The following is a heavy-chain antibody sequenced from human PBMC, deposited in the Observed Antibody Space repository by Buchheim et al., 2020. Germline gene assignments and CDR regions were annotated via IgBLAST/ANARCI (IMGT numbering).Heavy chain of an antibody. CDR2: IYYSGST. CDR3: ARDGEMATIVGRHWYFDL. J-gene: IGHJ2*01. CDR1: GGSISSYY. V-gene: IGHV4-59*01. Sequence: QVQLQESGPGLVKPSETLSLTCTVSGGSISSYYWSWIRQPPGKGLEWIGYIYYSGSTNYNPSLKSRVTISVDTSKNQFPLKLSSVTAADTAVYYCARDGEMATIVGRHWYFDLWGRGTL. D-gene: IGHD5-24*01.